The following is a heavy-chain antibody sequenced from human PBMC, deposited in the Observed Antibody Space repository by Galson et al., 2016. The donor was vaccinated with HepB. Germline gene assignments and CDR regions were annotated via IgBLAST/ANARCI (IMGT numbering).Heavy chain of an antibody. CDR1: GGTLRRYS. J-gene: IGHJ4*02. V-gene: IGHV1-69*13. CDR2: FHPIYGTT. D-gene: IGHD6-19*01. Sequence: SVKVSCKASGGTLRRYSISWVRQAPGQGLEWMGGFHPIYGTTNYAQKFQGRVTITADESTTTVYMELRSLRSEDTALYYCARGGDSSGWYEILLWGQGTLVIVSS. CDR3: ARGGDSSGWYEILL.